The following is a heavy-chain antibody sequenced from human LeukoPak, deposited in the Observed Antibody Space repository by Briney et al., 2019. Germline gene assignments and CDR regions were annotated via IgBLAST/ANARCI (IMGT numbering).Heavy chain of an antibody. D-gene: IGHD1-1*01. Sequence: MPSETLSLTCTVSGGSISSYYWSWIRQPPGKGLEWIGYIYTSGSTNYNPSLKSRVTISVDTSKNQFSLKLSSVTAADTAVYYCARAAYNWNTYYFGYWGRGTLVTVSS. CDR2: IYTSGST. CDR1: GGSISSYY. CDR3: ARAAYNWNTYYFGY. V-gene: IGHV4-4*09. J-gene: IGHJ4*02.